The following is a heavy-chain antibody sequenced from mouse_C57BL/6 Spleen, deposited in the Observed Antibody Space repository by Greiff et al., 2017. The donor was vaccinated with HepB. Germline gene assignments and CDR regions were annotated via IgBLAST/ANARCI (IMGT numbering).Heavy chain of an antibody. D-gene: IGHD1-1*01. CDR3: ARTGYYGSSLHWYFDV. J-gene: IGHJ1*03. Sequence: VQLQQSVAELVRPGASVKLSCTASGFNIKNTYMHWVKQRPEQGLEWIGRIDPANGNTKYAPKFQGKATITADPSSNTAYLQLSSLTSEDTAIYYCARTGYYGSSLHWYFDVWGTGTTVTVSS. V-gene: IGHV14-3*01. CDR2: IDPANGNT. CDR1: GFNIKNTY.